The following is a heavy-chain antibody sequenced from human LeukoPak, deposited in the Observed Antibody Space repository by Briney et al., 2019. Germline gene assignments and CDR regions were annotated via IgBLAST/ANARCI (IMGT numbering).Heavy chain of an antibody. V-gene: IGHV3-23*01. Sequence: GALRLSCAASGFTFSSYAMSWVRQAPGKGLEWVSAISGSGGSTYYADSVKGRFTISRDNSKNTLYLQMNSLRAEDTAVYYCAKPNEQIVVVPIDYWGQGTLVTVSS. D-gene: IGHD3-22*01. J-gene: IGHJ4*02. CDR1: GFTFSSYA. CDR2: ISGSGGST. CDR3: AKPNEQIVVVPIDY.